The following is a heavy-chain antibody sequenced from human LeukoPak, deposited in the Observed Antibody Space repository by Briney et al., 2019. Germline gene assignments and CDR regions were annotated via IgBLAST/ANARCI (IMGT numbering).Heavy chain of an antibody. Sequence: GGSLRLSCAASGFTFGSYSMNWVRQAPGKGLEWVGRIKSKTDGGTTDYAAPVKGRFTISRDDSKNTLYLQMNSLKTEDTAMYYCTTEQQQGQFDPWGQGTLVTVSS. J-gene: IGHJ5*02. CDR2: IKSKTDGGTT. V-gene: IGHV3-15*01. CDR3: TTEQQQGQFDP. D-gene: IGHD6-13*01. CDR1: GFTFGSYS.